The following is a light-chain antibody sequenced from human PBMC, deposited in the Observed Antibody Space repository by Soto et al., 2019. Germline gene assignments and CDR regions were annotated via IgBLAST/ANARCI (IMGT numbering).Light chain of an antibody. CDR2: DVT. Sequence: QSALTQPASVSGSPGQSIAISCTGSSSDIGAYNYVSWYQHHPGKAPKLIIYDVTSRPSGVSSRFSGAKSGNAASLIISGLQPEDEADYYCISYTSSSTWVFGGGTKLTVL. J-gene: IGLJ3*02. V-gene: IGLV2-14*01. CDR3: ISYTSSSTWV. CDR1: SSDIGAYNY.